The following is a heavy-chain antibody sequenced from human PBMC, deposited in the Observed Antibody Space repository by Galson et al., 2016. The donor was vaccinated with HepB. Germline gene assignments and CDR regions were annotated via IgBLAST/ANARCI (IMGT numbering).Heavy chain of an antibody. CDR1: GYSFSNFA. Sequence: VSCKASGYSFSNFAINWVRQAPGQGLEWMGWINTDTGNPTYAQGFTGRFVLSLDTSVSTTYLQISSLKAEDTAMYYCARVGDSSGYPWFDPWGQGTLVTVSS. CDR2: INTDTGNP. J-gene: IGHJ5*02. V-gene: IGHV7-4-1*02. CDR3: ARVGDSSGYPWFDP. D-gene: IGHD3-22*01.